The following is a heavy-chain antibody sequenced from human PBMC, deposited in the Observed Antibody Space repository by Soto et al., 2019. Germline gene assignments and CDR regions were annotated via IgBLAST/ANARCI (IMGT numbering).Heavy chain of an antibody. D-gene: IGHD2-21*02. CDR3: ARRNIHCGGDCYSDWFDP. Sequence: EVQLVQSGAEVKKPGESLRISCKGSGYSFTSYWISWVRQMPGKGLEWMGRIDPSDSYTNYSPSFQGHVTISADKSISTAYLQWSSLKASDTAMYYCARRNIHCGGDCYSDWFDPWGQGTLVTVSS. V-gene: IGHV5-10-1*03. J-gene: IGHJ5*02. CDR2: IDPSDSYT. CDR1: GYSFTSYW.